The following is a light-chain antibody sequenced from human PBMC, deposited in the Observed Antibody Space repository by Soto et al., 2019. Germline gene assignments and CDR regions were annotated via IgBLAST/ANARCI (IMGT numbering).Light chain of an antibody. CDR3: QQSYSSPPT. CDR2: AAS. CDR1: LSISNH. Sequence: DIQMTQSPSSLSASVEDRVIITCRASLSISNHLNWYQQKAEKAPKLLIFAASSLQSGVPSRFSGSRAGPDFTLTISSLQPEDFATYYCQQSYSSPPTFGQGTKVDIK. J-gene: IGKJ1*01. V-gene: IGKV1-39*01.